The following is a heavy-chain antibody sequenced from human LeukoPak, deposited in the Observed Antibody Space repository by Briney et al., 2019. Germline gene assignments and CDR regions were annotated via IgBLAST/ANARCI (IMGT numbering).Heavy chain of an antibody. CDR1: GYTFTSYG. CDR3: SSLGTSSSSAFDI. J-gene: IGHJ3*02. Sequence: SVKVSCKASGYTFTSYGISWGRQAPGQGLEWMGGIIPIFGTANYAQKFQGRVTITADKATSTAYMELSSLRSEDTAVYYCSSLGTSSSSAFDIWGQGTMVTVSS. V-gene: IGHV1-69*06. D-gene: IGHD6-6*01. CDR2: IIPIFGTA.